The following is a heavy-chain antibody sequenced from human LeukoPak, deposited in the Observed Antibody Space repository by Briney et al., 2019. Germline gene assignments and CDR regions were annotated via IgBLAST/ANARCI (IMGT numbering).Heavy chain of an antibody. D-gene: IGHD3-10*01. CDR3: ARAKGSRFGERGVFAY. Sequence: SETLSLTCTVSGGYISSYYWSWIRQPPGKGLEWTGYIYYSGSTNYNPSLKSGVTISVDTSKIPFSLKLSSVTAADTAVYSCARAKGSRFGERGVFAYWGQGTLVTVSS. V-gene: IGHV4-59*08. CDR1: GGYISSYY. CDR2: IYYSGST. J-gene: IGHJ4*02.